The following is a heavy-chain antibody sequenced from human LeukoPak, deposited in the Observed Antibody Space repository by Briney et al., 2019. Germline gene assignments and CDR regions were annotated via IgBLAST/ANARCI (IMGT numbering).Heavy chain of an antibody. Sequence: GASVKVSCKASGYTFTSYAMHWLRQAPGQRLEWMGWINAGNGNTKYSQKLQGRVTITRDTSASTAYMELSSLRSEDTAVYYCAREDIAVAADYWGQGTLVTVSS. V-gene: IGHV1-3*01. D-gene: IGHD6-19*01. CDR2: INAGNGNT. CDR1: GYTFTSYA. J-gene: IGHJ4*02. CDR3: AREDIAVAADY.